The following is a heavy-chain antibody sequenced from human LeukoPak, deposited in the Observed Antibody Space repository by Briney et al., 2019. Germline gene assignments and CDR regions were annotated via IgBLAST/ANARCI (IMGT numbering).Heavy chain of an antibody. V-gene: IGHV1-69*05. Sequence: GASVKVSCKASGGTFISYAISWVRQAPGQGREWMGRIIPIFGTANYAQKFQGRDTITTDESTSTAYMELSSLRSEDTAVYYCARGGYSGYGRYYYYYMDVWGKGTTVTVSS. D-gene: IGHD5-12*01. J-gene: IGHJ6*03. CDR3: ARGGYSGYGRYYYYYMDV. CDR1: GGTFISYA. CDR2: IIPIFGTA.